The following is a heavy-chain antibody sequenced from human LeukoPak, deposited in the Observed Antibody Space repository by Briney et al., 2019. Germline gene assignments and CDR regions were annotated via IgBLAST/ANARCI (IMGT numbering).Heavy chain of an antibody. Sequence: QPGGSLRLSCAASGFTFSSYSMNWVRQAPGKGLEWVSYISSSSSTIYYGDSVKGRFTISRDNAKNSLYLQMNSLRAEDTAVYYCARDGAVTNGRYFDYWGQGTLVTVSS. CDR1: GFTFSSYS. CDR2: ISSSSSTI. V-gene: IGHV3-48*04. J-gene: IGHJ4*02. D-gene: IGHD4-17*01. CDR3: ARDGAVTNGRYFDY.